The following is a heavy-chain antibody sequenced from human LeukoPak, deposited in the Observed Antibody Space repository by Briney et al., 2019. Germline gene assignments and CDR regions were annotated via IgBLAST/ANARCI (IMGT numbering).Heavy chain of an antibody. CDR2: IYYSGST. CDR3: ARHSTNGKSAFYDSSGPASD. Sequence: SETLSLTCTVSGGSISSSSYYWGWIRQPPGKGLEWIGSIYYSGSTYYNPSLKSRVTISVDTSKNQFSPKLSSVTAADTAVYYCARHSTNGKSAFYDSSGPASDWGQGTLVTVSS. V-gene: IGHV4-39*01. CDR1: GGSISSSSYY. D-gene: IGHD3-22*01. J-gene: IGHJ4*02.